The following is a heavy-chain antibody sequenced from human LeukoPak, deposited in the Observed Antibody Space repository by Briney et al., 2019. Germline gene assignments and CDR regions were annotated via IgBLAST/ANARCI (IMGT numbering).Heavy chain of an antibody. Sequence: PGGSLRLSCAASGFTVSSNYMSWVRQAPGKGLEWVSVIYSGGSTYYADSVKGRFTISRDNSKNTLYLQMNSLRAEDTAVYYCAREHTVVTTRNDYYYYMAVWGKGTMVTVSS. CDR1: GFTVSSNY. J-gene: IGHJ6*03. V-gene: IGHV3-53*01. CDR3: AREHTVVTTRNDYYYYMAV. CDR2: IYSGGST. D-gene: IGHD4-23*01.